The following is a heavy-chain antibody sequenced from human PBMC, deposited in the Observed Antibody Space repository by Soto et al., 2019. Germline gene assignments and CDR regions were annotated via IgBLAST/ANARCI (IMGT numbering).Heavy chain of an antibody. CDR2: IFYTGVT. Sequence: QVQLQESGPGLVKPSETLSLTCSVSGGSVSNASFYWTWIRQAPGTGLEYIGYIFYTGVTNYNPSLSSRVIISLYTSKNHFSLKLNSMTAADTAVYYCVRVLDSSWSADLWGRGTLVTVSS. CDR3: VRVLDSSWSADL. D-gene: IGHD3-22*01. J-gene: IGHJ2*01. V-gene: IGHV4-61*03. CDR1: GGSVSNASFY.